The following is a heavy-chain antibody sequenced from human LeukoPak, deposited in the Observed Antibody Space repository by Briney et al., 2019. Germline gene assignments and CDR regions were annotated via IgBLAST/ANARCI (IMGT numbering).Heavy chain of an antibody. J-gene: IGHJ3*02. Sequence: GGSLGLSCVASGFTFSKYDVHWVRQAPGKGLEWVAVIAYDGNNKIYADSVKGRFTISRDNSKNTLYLQMNSLRAEDTAVYYCARDPRINSHAFDIWGQGTMVTVSS. CDR3: ARDPRINSHAFDI. CDR1: GFTFSKYD. D-gene: IGHD2-21*01. CDR2: IAYDGNNK. V-gene: IGHV3-30-3*01.